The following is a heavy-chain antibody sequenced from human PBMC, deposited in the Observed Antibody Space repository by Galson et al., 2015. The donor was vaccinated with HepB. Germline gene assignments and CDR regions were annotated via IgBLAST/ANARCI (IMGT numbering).Heavy chain of an antibody. V-gene: IGHV4-59*08. Sequence: LSLTCTVSGGSISSYFWSWIRQSPGKGLEWIGYIDYSGTTNYNPSLKSRVTISVDTSKNQFSLKLSSVTAADTAVYYCARLKYYYGMDVWGQGTTVTVSS. CDR1: GGSISSYF. CDR3: ARLKYYYGMDV. J-gene: IGHJ6*02. CDR2: IDYSGTT.